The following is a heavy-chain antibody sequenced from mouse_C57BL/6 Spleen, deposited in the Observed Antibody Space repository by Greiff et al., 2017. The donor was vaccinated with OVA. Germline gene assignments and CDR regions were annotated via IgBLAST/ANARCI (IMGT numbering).Heavy chain of an antibody. Sequence: QVQLQQSGAELARPGASVKLSCKASGYTFTSYGISWVKQRTGQGLEWIGEIYPRSGNTYYNEKFKGKATLTADKSSSTAYMELRSLTSEDSAVYFCARDWYYYGSSYNYFDYWGQGTTLTVSS. J-gene: IGHJ2*01. D-gene: IGHD1-1*01. V-gene: IGHV1-81*01. CDR3: ARDWYYYGSSYNYFDY. CDR2: IYPRSGNT. CDR1: GYTFTSYG.